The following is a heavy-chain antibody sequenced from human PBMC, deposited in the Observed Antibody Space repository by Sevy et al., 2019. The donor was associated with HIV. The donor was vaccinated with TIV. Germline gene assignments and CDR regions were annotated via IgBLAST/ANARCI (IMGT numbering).Heavy chain of an antibody. Sequence: GGSLRLSCATFGFNFRNSWMAWVRQTPGKGLEFLADIKQDGYETYYVDSVKGRFTISRDNAKNSLHLQMNSLRAEDKAMYFCLRDKEEGASVLDYWGQGTPVTVSS. CDR3: LRDKEEGASVLDY. J-gene: IGHJ4*02. CDR2: IKQDGYET. D-gene: IGHD1-26*01. V-gene: IGHV3-7*03. CDR1: GFNFRNSW.